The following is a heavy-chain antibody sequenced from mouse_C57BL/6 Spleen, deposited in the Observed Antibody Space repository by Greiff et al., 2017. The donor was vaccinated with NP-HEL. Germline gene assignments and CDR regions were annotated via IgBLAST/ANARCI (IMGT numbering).Heavy chain of an antibody. J-gene: IGHJ1*03. CDR1: GYTFTSYW. V-gene: IGHV1-61*01. D-gene: IGHD3-2*02. CDR3: ARPSDWYFDV. Sequence: QVQLQQPGAELVRPGSSVKLSCKASGYTFTSYWMDWVKQRPGQGLEWIGNIYPSDSETHYNQKFKDKATLTVDKSSSTAYMQLSSLTSEDSAVYSCARPSDWYFDVWGTGTTVTVSS. CDR2: IYPSDSET.